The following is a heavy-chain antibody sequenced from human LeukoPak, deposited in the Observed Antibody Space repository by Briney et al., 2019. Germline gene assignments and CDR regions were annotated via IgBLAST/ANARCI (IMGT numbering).Heavy chain of an antibody. CDR2: IIPIFGTA. J-gene: IGHJ6*02. D-gene: IGHD2-15*01. Sequence: SVKVSCKASGGTFSSYAISWVRQAPGQGLEWMGGIIPIFGTANYAQKFQGRVTITADESTSTAYMELSSLRSEDTAVYYCAIRSGGSRGGYYYYGMDVWGQGTTVTVSS. V-gene: IGHV1-69*13. CDR3: AIRSGGSRGGYYYYGMDV. CDR1: GGTFSSYA.